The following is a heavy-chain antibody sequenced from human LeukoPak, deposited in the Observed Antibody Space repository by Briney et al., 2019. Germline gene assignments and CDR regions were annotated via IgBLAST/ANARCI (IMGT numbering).Heavy chain of an antibody. CDR3: ARVDNYYACGSYQDSSYASYYIAA. J-gene: IGHJ6*03. Sequence: WDPVSLACAVSGYSLTRGHYWGWIGQSPGNGLEWIGSISCSERPHYHPSLKSHLTIILDKAKDHSSLKLSPGTAADTAVYYCARVDNYYACGSYQDSSYASYYIAAWGKGTTVAVSS. V-gene: IGHV4-38-2*01. D-gene: IGHD3-10*01. CDR1: GYSLTRGHY. CDR2: ISCSERP.